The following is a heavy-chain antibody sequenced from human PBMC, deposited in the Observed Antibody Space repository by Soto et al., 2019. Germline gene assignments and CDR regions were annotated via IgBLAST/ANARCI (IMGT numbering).Heavy chain of an antibody. CDR2: VYYSGTT. V-gene: IGHV4-30-4*01. Sequence: SETLSLTCTVSGGSIRNGDYYWGWIRQPPGKGLEWIGYVYYSGTTYAHPSLNSRVSISVDTSENQFSLRLTSVTAADTAVYYCVTVNLVGAAYYFDYWGPGTLVTV. J-gene: IGHJ4*02. CDR1: GGSIRNGDYY. D-gene: IGHD1-26*01. CDR3: VTVNLVGAAYYFDY.